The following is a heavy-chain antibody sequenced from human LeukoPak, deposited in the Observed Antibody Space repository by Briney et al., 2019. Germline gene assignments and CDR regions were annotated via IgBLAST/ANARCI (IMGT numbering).Heavy chain of an antibody. J-gene: IGHJ4*02. V-gene: IGHV4-59*08. Sequence: PSETLSLTCSVSGASISSYYWSWIRQPPGKGLEWIGYIDYSGSTNYSPSLKSRVTISADTSKNQFSLKLTSLTAADTALYFCARHYSSDPFDYWGQGTLSPSPQ. CDR3: ARHYSSDPFDY. CDR1: GASISSYY. CDR2: IDYSGST. D-gene: IGHD2-21*01.